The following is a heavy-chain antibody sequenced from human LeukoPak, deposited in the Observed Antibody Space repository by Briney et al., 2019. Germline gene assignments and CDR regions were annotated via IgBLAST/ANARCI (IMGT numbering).Heavy chain of an antibody. Sequence: PGRSLRLSGAASGFSFNNYAMHWVRQAPGKGLEWVAVISYDGSKKYVDSVTGRFTVSTDNSKSTLYLQMNSLRAEDTAQYYCARTSGEIWGQGTLVTVSS. J-gene: IGHJ4*02. CDR1: GFSFNNYA. V-gene: IGHV3-30-3*01. D-gene: IGHD7-27*01. CDR2: ISYDGSKK. CDR3: ARTSGEI.